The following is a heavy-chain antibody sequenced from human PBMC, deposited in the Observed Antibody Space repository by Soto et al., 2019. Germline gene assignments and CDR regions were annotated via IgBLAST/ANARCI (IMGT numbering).Heavy chain of an antibody. Sequence: PSETLSLTCAVYGGSFSGYYWSWIRQPPGKGLEWIGEINHSGSTNYNPSLKSRVTISVDTSKNQFSLKLSSVTAADTAVYYCARGIFGVVTIGWFDPWGQGTLVTVSS. CDR3: ARGIFGVVTIGWFDP. J-gene: IGHJ5*02. V-gene: IGHV4-34*01. D-gene: IGHD3-3*02. CDR1: GGSFSGYY. CDR2: INHSGST.